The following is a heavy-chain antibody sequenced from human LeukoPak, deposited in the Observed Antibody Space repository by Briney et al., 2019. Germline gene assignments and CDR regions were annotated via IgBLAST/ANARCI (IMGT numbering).Heavy chain of an antibody. CDR1: GGSFSGYY. D-gene: IGHD3-22*01. J-gene: IGHJ5*02. V-gene: IGHV4-34*01. CDR2: INHSGST. Sequence: PSETLSLTCAVYGGSFSGYYWSWIRQPPGKGLEWIGEINHSGSTNYNPSLKSRVTISVGTSKNQFSLKLSSVTAADTAVYYCARGEPDYYDSSGYYSGSPNWFDPWGQGTLVTVSS. CDR3: ARGEPDYYDSSGYYSGSPNWFDP.